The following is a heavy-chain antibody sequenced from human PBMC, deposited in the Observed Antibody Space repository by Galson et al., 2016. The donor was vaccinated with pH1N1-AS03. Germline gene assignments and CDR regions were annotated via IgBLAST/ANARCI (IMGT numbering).Heavy chain of an antibody. J-gene: IGHJ4*02. CDR2: VFYTGST. Sequence: LSLTCTVSNGSISDHYWTWIRQPPGKGLEWIGDVFYTGSTNYNPSIKRRVTISVGTSKKSFSLILASINNADTAVYYCARVDHGGVIVYWGQGTLVTVSS. CDR3: ARVDHGGVIVY. D-gene: IGHD2-8*02. V-gene: IGHV4-59*11. CDR1: NGSISDHY.